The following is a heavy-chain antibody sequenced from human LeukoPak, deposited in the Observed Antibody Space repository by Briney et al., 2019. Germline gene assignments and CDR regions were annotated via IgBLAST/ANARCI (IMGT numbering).Heavy chain of an antibody. CDR2: IKSKTDGGTT. CDR1: GFTFSNAW. J-gene: IGHJ4*02. CDR3: TTDPSGSSLDY. D-gene: IGHD1-26*01. Sequence: KSGGSLRLSCAASGFTFSNAWMSWVRQAPGKGLEWVGRIKSKTDGGTTDYAAPVKGRFTIPRDDSKNTLYLQMNSLKTEDTAVYYCTTDPSGSSLDYWGQGTLVTVSS. V-gene: IGHV3-15*01.